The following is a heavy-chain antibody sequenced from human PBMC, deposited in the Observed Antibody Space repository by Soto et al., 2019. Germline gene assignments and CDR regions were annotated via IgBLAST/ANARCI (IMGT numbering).Heavy chain of an antibody. J-gene: IGHJ6*02. Sequence: PGGSLRLSCTASGFTFGGYAMSWVRQAPGKGLEWVGFIRSKAYGGTTEYAASVKGRFTISRDDSKSIAYLQMNSLKTEDTAVYYCTRVVGTRDYYCYGMDVWGQGTTVTVSS. CDR1: GFTFGGYA. CDR2: IRSKAYGGTT. CDR3: TRVVGTRDYYCYGMDV. D-gene: IGHD5-12*01. V-gene: IGHV3-49*04.